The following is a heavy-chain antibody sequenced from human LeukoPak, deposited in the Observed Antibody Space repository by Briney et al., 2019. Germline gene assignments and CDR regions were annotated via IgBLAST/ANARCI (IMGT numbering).Heavy chain of an antibody. D-gene: IGHD3-22*01. CDR2: IIPIFGTA. CDR3: ASADYLGYYILDRDNYFDY. V-gene: IGHV1-69*13. CDR1: GCTFSSYA. J-gene: IGHJ4*02. Sequence: ASVKVSCKASGCTFSSYAISWVRQAPGQGLEWMGGIIPIFGTANYAQKFHGRVTFTADESTSTAYMELSSLRSEDTAVYYCASADYLGYYILDRDNYFDYWGQGTMVTVSS.